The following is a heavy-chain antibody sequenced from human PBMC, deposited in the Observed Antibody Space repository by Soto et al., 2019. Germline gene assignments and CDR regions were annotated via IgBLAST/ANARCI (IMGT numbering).Heavy chain of an antibody. J-gene: IGHJ4*02. Sequence: GGSLRLSCAASGFTFSSYAMSWVRQAPGKGLEWVSVISGSGGSTYYADSVKGRFTISRDNSKNTLYLQMNSLRAEDTAVYYCAKTPYSMATITRFDYWGQGTLVTVSS. D-gene: IGHD5-12*01. CDR2: ISGSGGST. V-gene: IGHV3-23*01. CDR1: GFTFSSYA. CDR3: AKTPYSMATITRFDY.